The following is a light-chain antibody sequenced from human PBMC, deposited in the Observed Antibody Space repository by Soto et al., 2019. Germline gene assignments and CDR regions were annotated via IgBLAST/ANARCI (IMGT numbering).Light chain of an antibody. CDR3: QQYYSYPRT. CDR2: AAS. CDR1: QSISSW. V-gene: IGKV1-5*01. J-gene: IGKJ1*01. Sequence: DIQMTQSPSTLSASVVDRVTITCRASQSISSWLAWYQQKPGKAPKLLIYAASTLQSGVPSRFSGSGSGTDFTLTISCLQSEDFATYYCQQYYSYPRTFGQGTKVDIK.